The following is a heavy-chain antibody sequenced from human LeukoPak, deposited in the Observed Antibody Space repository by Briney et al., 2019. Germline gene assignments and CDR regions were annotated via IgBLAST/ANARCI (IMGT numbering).Heavy chain of an antibody. Sequence: GGSLRLSCAASGFTFSSYWMSWVRQAPGKGLEWVANIKQDGSEKYYVDSVKGRFTISRDNAKNSLYLQMNSLRAEDTAVYYCARDPGLWTAIGKYYFDYWGQGTLVTVSS. CDR3: ARDPGLWTAIGKYYFDY. V-gene: IGHV3-7*01. J-gene: IGHJ4*02. D-gene: IGHD2-21*02. CDR1: GFTFSSYW. CDR2: IKQDGSEK.